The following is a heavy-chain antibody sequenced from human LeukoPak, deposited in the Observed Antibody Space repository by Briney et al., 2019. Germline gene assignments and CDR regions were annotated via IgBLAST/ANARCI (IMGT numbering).Heavy chain of an antibody. J-gene: IGHJ4*02. V-gene: IGHV4-39*01. CDR2: IYYSGST. Sequence: PSETLSLTCTVSGDSISSNRYYWGWIRQPPGKGLEWIGSIYYSGSTYYNPSLKSRVTISVDTSKNQFSLKLSSVTAADTAVYYCARTRYYYNSRSYGAPYYFDYWGQGTLVTVSS. CDR1: GDSISSNRYY. CDR3: ARTRYYYNSRSYGAPYYFDY. D-gene: IGHD3-10*01.